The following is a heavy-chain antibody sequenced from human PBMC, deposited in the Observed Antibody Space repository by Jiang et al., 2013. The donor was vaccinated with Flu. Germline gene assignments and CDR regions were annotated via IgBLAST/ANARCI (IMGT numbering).Heavy chain of an antibody. CDR3: ARPARIMITFGGVLDAFDI. CDR2: IYPGDSDT. V-gene: IGHV5-51*01. Sequence: SLKISCKGSGYSFTSYWIGWVRQMLGKGLEWMGIIYPGDSDTRYSPSFQGQVTISADKSISTAYLQWSSLKASDTAMYYCARPARIMITFGGVLDAFDIWGQGTMVTVSS. J-gene: IGHJ3*02. CDR1: GYSFTSYW. D-gene: IGHD3-16*01.